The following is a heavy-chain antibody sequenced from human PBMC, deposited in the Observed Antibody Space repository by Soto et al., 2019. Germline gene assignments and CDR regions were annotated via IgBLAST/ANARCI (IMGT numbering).Heavy chain of an antibody. D-gene: IGHD3-16*01. V-gene: IGHV3-11*01. CDR2: ITYNGDTI. J-gene: IGHJ3*02. Sequence: QVQLVESGGGLVKPGGSLRLSCAASGFTFSDYYMTWIRQAPGKGLEWLSYITYNGDTIYYADCVKGRFTISRDNAHNSRYLEMNSLRAEDTAIYYCARLRPTNTGGTFDIWGQGTMVTVSS. CDR1: GFTFSDYY. CDR3: ARLRPTNTGGTFDI.